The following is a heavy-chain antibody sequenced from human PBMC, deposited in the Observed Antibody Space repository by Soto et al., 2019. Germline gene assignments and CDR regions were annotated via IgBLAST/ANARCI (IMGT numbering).Heavy chain of an antibody. CDR3: ARDQNGSGNYYTRYFDY. J-gene: IGHJ4*02. CDR2: IFYFGST. Sequence: SETLSLTCTVSGGSISSYYWSWIRQTPGKGLEWIGYIFYFGSTNYNPSLKSRVTLSIDTSKNQLSLKLSSVTAADTAVYYCARDQNGSGNYYTRYFDYWGQGTLVTVSS. D-gene: IGHD3-10*01. V-gene: IGHV4-59*12. CDR1: GGSISSYY.